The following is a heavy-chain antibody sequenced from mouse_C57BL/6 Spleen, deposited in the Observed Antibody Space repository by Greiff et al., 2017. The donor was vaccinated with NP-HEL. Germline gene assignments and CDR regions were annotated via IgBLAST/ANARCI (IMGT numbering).Heavy chain of an antibody. D-gene: IGHD1-1*01. CDR3: AREITTVVATPYYAMDY. Sequence: QVQLKQPGAELVKPGASVKLSCKASGYTFTSYWMHWVKQRPGQGLEWIGMIHPNSGSTNYNEKFKSKATLTVDKSSSTAYMQLSSLTSEDSAVYYCAREITTVVATPYYAMDYWGQGTSVTVSS. CDR1: GYTFTSYW. J-gene: IGHJ4*01. V-gene: IGHV1-64*01. CDR2: IHPNSGST.